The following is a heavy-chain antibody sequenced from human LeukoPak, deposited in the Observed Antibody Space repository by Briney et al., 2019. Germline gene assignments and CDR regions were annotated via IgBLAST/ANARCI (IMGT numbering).Heavy chain of an antibody. D-gene: IGHD3-16*01. CDR3: AREAPSRPRGGDY. CDR1: GYTFTSYG. J-gene: IGHJ4*02. Sequence: ASVKVSCKASGYTFTSYGISWVRQAPGQGREWMGWISAYNGNTNYAQKLQGRVTMTTDTSTSTAYTELRSLTSDDTAVYYCAREAPSRPRGGDYWGQGTLVTVSS. CDR2: ISAYNGNT. V-gene: IGHV1-18*01.